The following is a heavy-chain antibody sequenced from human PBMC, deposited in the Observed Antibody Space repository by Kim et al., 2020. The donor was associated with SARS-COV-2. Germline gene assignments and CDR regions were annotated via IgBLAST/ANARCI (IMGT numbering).Heavy chain of an antibody. V-gene: IGHV3-23*01. D-gene: IGHD3-10*01. CDR3: AGFYYGSGNLRRFQWFD. Sequence: GGSLRLSCEVSGLHFSSYAMSWVRQAPGKGLEWVSSISGVATSEFYAASVKGRFTISRDNSRKTVYLQMDRLRADDTAVYYCAGFYYGSGNLRRFQWFD. CDR2: ISGVATSE. J-gene: IGHJ5*01. CDR1: GLHFSSYA.